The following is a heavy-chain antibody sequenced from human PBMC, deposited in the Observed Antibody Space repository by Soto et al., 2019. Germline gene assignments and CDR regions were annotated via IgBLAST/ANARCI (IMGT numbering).Heavy chain of an antibody. V-gene: IGHV5-51*01. CDR2: IYADDSDT. J-gene: IGHJ6*02. CDR1: GYSFTTYW. CDR3: ARVGAYTYGYSYYYPMDI. D-gene: IGHD5-18*01. Sequence: PGESLKISCKASGYSFTTYWIGWVRQMPGKGLEWMGIIYADDSDTRYSPSFQGQVTISADKSISTAFLQWSSLKASDTAIYYCARVGAYTYGYSYYYPMDIWGQGTTVTVS.